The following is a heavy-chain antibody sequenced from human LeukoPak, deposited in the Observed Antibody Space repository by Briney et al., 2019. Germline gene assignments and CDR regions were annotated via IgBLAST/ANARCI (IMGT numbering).Heavy chain of an antibody. CDR3: ARTPLTIFGVVDDY. J-gene: IGHJ4*02. V-gene: IGHV1-18*01. CDR2: ISAYNGNT. Sequence: ASVKVSCKASGYTFTSYCISWVRQAPRQGLEWMGWISAYNGNTNYAQKLQGRVTMTTDTSTSTAYMELRSLGSDDTAVYYCARTPLTIFGVVDDYWGQGTLVTVSS. CDR1: GYTFTSYC. D-gene: IGHD3-3*01.